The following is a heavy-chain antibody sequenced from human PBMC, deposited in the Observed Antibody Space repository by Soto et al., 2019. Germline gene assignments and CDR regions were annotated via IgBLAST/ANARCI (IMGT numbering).Heavy chain of an antibody. CDR3: ARSRYGSGGSCYFSFDY. J-gene: IGHJ4*02. CDR1: GGSISSGGYS. D-gene: IGHD2-15*01. Sequence: QLQLQESGSGLVKPSQTLSLTCAVSGGSISSGGYSWSWIRQPPGKGLERIGYIYHSGSTYYNPSLQSRVTISVDRSKNQFSLKLSSVTAADTAVYYCARSRYGSGGSCYFSFDYWGQGTLVTVSS. CDR2: IYHSGST. V-gene: IGHV4-30-2*01.